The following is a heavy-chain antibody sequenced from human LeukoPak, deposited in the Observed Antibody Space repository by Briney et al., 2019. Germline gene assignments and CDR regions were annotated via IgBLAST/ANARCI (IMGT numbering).Heavy chain of an antibody. CDR1: GFPFNTCN. Sequence: GGSLRLSCAASGFPFNTCNMHWVRQAPGKGLEWVAVVSSDGRNENYAESVKGRFTISRDNPKNTLYLQMNTLRAEDTAVYYCAREKYCTPTDCLHGRFYFDSWGQGTPVTVSS. D-gene: IGHD2-8*01. CDR2: VSSDGRNE. J-gene: IGHJ4*02. CDR3: AREKYCTPTDCLHGRFYFDS. V-gene: IGHV3-30*04.